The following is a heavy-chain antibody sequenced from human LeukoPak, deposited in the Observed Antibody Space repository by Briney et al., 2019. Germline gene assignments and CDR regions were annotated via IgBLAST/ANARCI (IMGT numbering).Heavy chain of an antibody. CDR3: ARPIAWFGELEVDAFDI. CDR2: ISSSSNYI. Sequence: PGGSLRLSCAASGFTFSSYSMNWVRQAPGKGLEWVSSISSSSNYIYYADSVKGRFTTSRDNAKNSLHLQMNSLRAEDTAVYYCARPIAWFGELEVDAFDIWGQGTMVTVSS. J-gene: IGHJ3*02. V-gene: IGHV3-21*01. D-gene: IGHD3-10*01. CDR1: GFTFSSYS.